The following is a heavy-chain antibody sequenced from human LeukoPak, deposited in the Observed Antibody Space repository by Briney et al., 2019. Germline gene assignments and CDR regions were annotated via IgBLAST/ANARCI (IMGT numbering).Heavy chain of an antibody. D-gene: IGHD3-10*01. CDR2: INHSGST. CDR1: GGSFSGYY. CDR3: ARLRGFGADYYYYYMDV. J-gene: IGHJ6*03. Sequence: SETLSLTCAVYGGSFSGYYWSWIRQPPGKGLEWIGEINHSGSTNYNPSLKSRVTISVDTSKNQFSLKLSSVTAADTAVYYCARLRGFGADYYYYYMDVWGKGTTVTVSS. V-gene: IGHV4-34*01.